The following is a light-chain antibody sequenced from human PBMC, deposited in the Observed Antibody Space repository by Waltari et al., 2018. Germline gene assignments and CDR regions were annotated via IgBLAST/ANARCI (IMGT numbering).Light chain of an antibody. CDR3: QAWDSSTVV. Sequence: SYELTQPPSVSVSPGQTASLTCPGAKLGDQNVCWYQQKPGQSPVLVIYQATKRPSGIPERFSGSNSGNTATLTISGTQAMDEADYYCQAWDSSTVVFGGGTKLTVL. CDR2: QAT. V-gene: IGLV3-1*01. J-gene: IGLJ2*01. CDR1: KLGDQN.